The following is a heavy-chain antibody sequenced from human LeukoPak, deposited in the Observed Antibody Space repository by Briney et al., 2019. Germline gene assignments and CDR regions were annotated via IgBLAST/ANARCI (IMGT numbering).Heavy chain of an antibody. CDR1: GGSISSYY. D-gene: IGHD6-13*01. J-gene: IGHJ4*02. CDR3: AGDPIAAAGTFDY. Sequence: SETLSLTCTVSGGSISSYYWSWIRQPPGKGLEWIGYIYYSGSTNYNPSLKSRVTISVDTSKNLFSLKLSSVTAADTAVYYCAGDPIAAAGTFDYWGQGTLVTVSS. CDR2: IYYSGST. V-gene: IGHV4-59*01.